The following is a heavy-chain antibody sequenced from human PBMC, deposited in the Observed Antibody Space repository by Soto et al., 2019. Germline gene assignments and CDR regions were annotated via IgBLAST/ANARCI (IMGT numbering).Heavy chain of an antibody. CDR2: ISDDGSTA. D-gene: IGHD1-1*01. CDR3: ARGPRVSSTGTGAH. CDR1: GFTFSAYW. J-gene: IGHJ4*02. Sequence: GGSLRLSCSVSGFTFSAYWMHWVRQVPGKGLTRVSRISDDGSTATYADSVKGRFVISRDNAKNSLYLEMNTLRADDSGLYYCARGPRVSSTGTGAHWGRGTLVTVSS. V-gene: IGHV3-74*01.